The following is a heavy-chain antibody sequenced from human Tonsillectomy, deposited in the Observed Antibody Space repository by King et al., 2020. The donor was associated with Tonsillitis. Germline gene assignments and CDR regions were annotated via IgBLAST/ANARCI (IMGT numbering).Heavy chain of an antibody. V-gene: IGHV4-61*02. CDR1: GGSISSGNYY. D-gene: IGHD6-19*01. J-gene: IGHJ4*02. Sequence: PLQESGPGLVKPSETLSLTCTVSGGSISSGNYYWSWIRQPAGKGLEWIGRIYTSGSTNYNPSLKSRVTMSVDTSKNQFSLKLSSVTAADTAVYYCARDDPAVAGTVLDYWGPGTLVTVSS. CDR3: ARDDPAVAGTVLDY. CDR2: IYTSGST.